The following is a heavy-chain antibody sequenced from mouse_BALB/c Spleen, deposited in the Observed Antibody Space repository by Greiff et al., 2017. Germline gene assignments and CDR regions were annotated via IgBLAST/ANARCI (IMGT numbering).Heavy chain of an antibody. D-gene: IGHD2-3*01. CDR2: INPSTGYT. Sequence: QVQLQQSGAELAKPGASVKTSCQASGYTFTSYWMHWVKQRPGQGLEWIGYINPSTGYTEYNQKFKDKATLTADKSSSTAYMQLSSLTSEDSAVYYCALYDWFAYWGQGTLVTVSA. V-gene: IGHV1-7*01. J-gene: IGHJ3*01. CDR3: ALYDWFAY. CDR1: GYTFTSYW.